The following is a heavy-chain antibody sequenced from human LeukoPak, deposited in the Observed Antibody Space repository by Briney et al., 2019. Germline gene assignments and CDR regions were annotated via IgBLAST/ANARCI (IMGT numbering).Heavy chain of an antibody. CDR1: GYTFTTYG. J-gene: IGHJ4*02. D-gene: IGHD3-10*01. V-gene: IGHV1-18*01. CDR3: ASGYYGSGSHHFDY. Sequence: ASVKVSCKASGYTFTTYGISWVRQAPGQGLEWVGWISAYNGHTNYAQKLQGRVTMTTDTSTSTAYMELRSLRSDDTAVYYCASGYYGSGSHHFDYWGQGTLVTVSS. CDR2: ISAYNGHT.